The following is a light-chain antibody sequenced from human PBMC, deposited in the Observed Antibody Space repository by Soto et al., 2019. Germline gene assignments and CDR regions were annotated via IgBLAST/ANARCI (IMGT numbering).Light chain of an antibody. V-gene: IGKV1-39*01. J-gene: IGKJ1*01. CDR1: QSISSY. CDR3: QHSYSTPWT. CDR2: TAS. Sequence: DIQMTQSPSSLSASVGDRVTITCRASQSISSYLNCYQQKPGKAPKLLIYTASSFQSGVPSRFSGSGSGTDFTPTIRSLQPEDVATYDCQHSYSTPWTLGQGTMVEVK.